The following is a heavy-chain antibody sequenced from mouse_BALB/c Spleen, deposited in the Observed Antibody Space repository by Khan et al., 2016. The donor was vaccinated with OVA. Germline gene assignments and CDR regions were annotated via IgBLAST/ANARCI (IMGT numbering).Heavy chain of an antibody. CDR3: TTAYYRYYFDY. V-gene: IGHV1S134*01. CDR1: GNTFTSYG. J-gene: IGHJ2*01. D-gene: IGHD2-14*01. Sequence: EVQLQESGAELGRPGSSVKLSCKTSGNTFTSYGIKWVRQRPGQGLEWIGYIYPGTGYIEYNEKFKGKAILTSYPSSTTASMQLRSRTSETSALYFCTTAYYRYYFDYWGQGTTLTVSS. CDR2: IYPGTGYI.